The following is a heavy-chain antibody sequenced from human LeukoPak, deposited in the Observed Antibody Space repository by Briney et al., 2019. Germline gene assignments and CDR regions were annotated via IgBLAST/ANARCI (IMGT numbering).Heavy chain of an antibody. CDR3: ARGILVGATTSSTRYFDY. D-gene: IGHD1-26*01. V-gene: IGHV3-21*01. CDR2: ISGSSTYI. CDR1: GLNFSNYS. Sequence: PGGSLRLSCAASGLNFSNYSMNWVRQAPGKGLEWVSSISGSSTYIYYADSMKGRFTISRDNAKNSLYLQMNSLRVEDTAVYFCARGILVGATTSSTRYFDYWGQGTLVTVSS. J-gene: IGHJ4*02.